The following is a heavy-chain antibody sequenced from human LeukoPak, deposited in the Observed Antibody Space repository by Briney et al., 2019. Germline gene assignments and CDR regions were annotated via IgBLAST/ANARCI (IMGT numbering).Heavy chain of an antibody. V-gene: IGHV4-59*01. J-gene: IGHJ4*02. CDR1: GGSISSYY. CDR3: ARDRGDSWDSSSSAFDY. CDR2: IYYSGST. Sequence: PSETLSLTCTVSGGSISSYYWSWIRQPPGKGLEWIGYIYYSGSTNYNPSLKSRVTISVDTSKNQFSLKLSSVTAADTAVYYCARDRGDSWDSSSSAFDYWGQGTLVTVSS. D-gene: IGHD6-6*01.